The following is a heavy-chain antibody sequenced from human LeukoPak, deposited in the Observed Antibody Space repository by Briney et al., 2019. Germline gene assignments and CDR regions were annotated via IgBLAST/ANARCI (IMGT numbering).Heavy chain of an antibody. CDR2: VYTSGST. Sequence: SETLSLTCTVSGGSISGGYWSWIRQPPGRGLEWIGYVYTSGSTNYNPSLKSRVTISVDTCKSQFALKLSSVTAADTAVYYCAKSYFDYSTYYSYYFNLWGQGALVTVSS. D-gene: IGHD4-11*01. CDR1: GGSISGGY. CDR3: AKSYFDYSTYYSYYFNL. J-gene: IGHJ4*02. V-gene: IGHV4-4*09.